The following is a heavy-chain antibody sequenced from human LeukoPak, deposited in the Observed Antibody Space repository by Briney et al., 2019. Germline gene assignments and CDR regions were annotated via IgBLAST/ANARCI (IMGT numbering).Heavy chain of an antibody. CDR3: ARVNGRNYYFDY. J-gene: IGHJ4*02. Sequence: PSETLSLTCSVSGGSISSGSYFWTWIRQPAGKGLEWIGRIYTSGTIYYNPSLKSRVTISIDTSKNRFSLKLRSVNAADTAVYYCARVNGRNYYFDYWGQGTLVTVSS. D-gene: IGHD4-23*01. CDR2: IYTSGTI. CDR1: GGSISSGSYF. V-gene: IGHV4-61*02.